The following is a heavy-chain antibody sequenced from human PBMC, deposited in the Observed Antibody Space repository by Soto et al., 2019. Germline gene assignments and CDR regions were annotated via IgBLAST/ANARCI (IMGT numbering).Heavy chain of an antibody. D-gene: IGHD5-18*01. V-gene: IGHV4-39*01. CDR2: INHSGST. CDR3: ARHGMVDTAMVTFDY. CDR1: GGSISSGNYY. J-gene: IGHJ4*02. Sequence: PSETLSLTCTVSGGSISSGNYYWSWIRQPPGTGLEWIGEINHSGSTNYNPSLKSRVTISVDTSKNQFSLKLTPVTAADTAVYYCARHGMVDTAMVTFDYWGQGTLVTVSS.